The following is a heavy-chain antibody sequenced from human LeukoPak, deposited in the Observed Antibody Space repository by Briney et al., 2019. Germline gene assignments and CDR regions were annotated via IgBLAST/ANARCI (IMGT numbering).Heavy chain of an antibody. V-gene: IGHV4-59*08. D-gene: IGHD6-13*01. CDR1: GDSLSSSY. CDR3: ARLGRLSSSWLYYFDY. CDR2: IYYTGTT. Sequence: SETLFLTCTVSGDSLSSSYWTWIRQPPGKGLEWIAYIYYTGTTRYNPSLNSRVTISVDTSKSQFSLRLNSVTAADTAVYYCARLGRLSSSWLYYFDYWGQGTLVTVSS. J-gene: IGHJ4*02.